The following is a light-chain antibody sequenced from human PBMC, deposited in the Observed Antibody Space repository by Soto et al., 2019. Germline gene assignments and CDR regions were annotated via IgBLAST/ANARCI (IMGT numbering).Light chain of an antibody. Sequence: DIQMSQSPSSLSASVGDRVTITCRASQSIDSWLAWLQQRPGKAPKLLIYQASGVEGGVPSRISGSRSGTEFTLTISSLQPDDFATYYCQQYNVYPWTFGQGTKVEIK. CDR2: QAS. CDR3: QQYNVYPWT. CDR1: QSIDSW. J-gene: IGKJ1*01. V-gene: IGKV1-5*03.